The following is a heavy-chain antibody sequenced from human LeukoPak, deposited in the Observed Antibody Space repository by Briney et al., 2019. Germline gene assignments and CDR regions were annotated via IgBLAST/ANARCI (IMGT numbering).Heavy chain of an antibody. CDR1: GGSISGYY. CDR3: ASLSDYYDSSGRMVDY. D-gene: IGHD3-22*01. V-gene: IGHV4-59*01. Sequence: SETLSLTCTVSGGSISGYYWSWIRQPPGKGLEWIGYIYNSGSTNYNPSLKSRVTISLDTSRNQFSLRLNSVTAADTAVYYCASLSDYYDSSGRMVDYWGQGTLVTVSS. CDR2: IYNSGST. J-gene: IGHJ4*02.